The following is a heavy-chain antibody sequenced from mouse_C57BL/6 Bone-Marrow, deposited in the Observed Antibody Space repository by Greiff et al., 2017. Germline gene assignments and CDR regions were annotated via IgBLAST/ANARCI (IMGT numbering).Heavy chain of an antibody. J-gene: IGHJ4*01. CDR3: ARQEDWGYAMDY. CDR1: GFTFSSYG. CDR2: ISSGGSYT. V-gene: IGHV5-6*01. Sequence: EVNVVESGGDLVKPGGSLKLSCAASGFTFSSYGMSWVRHTPDKRLEWVATISSGGSYTYYPDSVKGRFTISRDNAKNTLYLQMSSLKSEDTAMYYCARQEDWGYAMDYGGQGTSVTVSS.